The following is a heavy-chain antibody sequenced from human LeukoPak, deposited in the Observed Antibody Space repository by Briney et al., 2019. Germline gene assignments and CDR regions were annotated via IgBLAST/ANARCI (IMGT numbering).Heavy chain of an antibody. V-gene: IGHV4-39*07. J-gene: IGHJ3*02. CDR1: GVSISSGSNY. CDR2: IYSSGST. Sequence: PSETLSLTCSVSGVSISSGSNYWGWIRQPPGKTLGWIGSIYSSGSTHYNPSLKSRVIILIDTAKNHFSLNLSSVTAADTAVYYCARSDGYGLVGIWGQGTMVTVSS. D-gene: IGHD3-10*01. CDR3: ARSDGYGLVGI.